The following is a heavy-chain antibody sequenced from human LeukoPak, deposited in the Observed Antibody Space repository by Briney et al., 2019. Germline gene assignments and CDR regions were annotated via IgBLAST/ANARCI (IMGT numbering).Heavy chain of an antibody. J-gene: IGHJ3*02. CDR1: GYSFTSYW. CDR2: IYPGDSDT. V-gene: IGHV5-51*01. Sequence: GESLKISCKGSGYSFTSYWIGWVRQMPGEGLEWMGIIYPGDSDTRYSPSFQGQVTISADKSISTAYLQWSSLKASDTAMYYCARREYGRYCSGGSCPGAFDIWGQGTMVTVSS. CDR3: ARREYGRYCSGGSCPGAFDI. D-gene: IGHD2-15*01.